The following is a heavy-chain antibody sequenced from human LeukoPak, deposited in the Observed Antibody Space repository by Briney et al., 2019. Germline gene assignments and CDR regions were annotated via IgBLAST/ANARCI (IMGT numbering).Heavy chain of an antibody. CDR1: GLTYSSYW. D-gene: IGHD3-9*01. CDR2: IKQDGSEK. J-gene: IGHJ4*02. V-gene: IGHV3-7*01. Sequence: PGGSLRLSCAASGLTYSSYWMSWVRQAPGKGREWVANIKQDGSEKYYVDSVKGRFTISRDNAKNSLYLQMNSLRAEDTAVYYCASMERYFDWLSGPLDYWGQGTLVTVSS. CDR3: ASMERYFDWLSGPLDY.